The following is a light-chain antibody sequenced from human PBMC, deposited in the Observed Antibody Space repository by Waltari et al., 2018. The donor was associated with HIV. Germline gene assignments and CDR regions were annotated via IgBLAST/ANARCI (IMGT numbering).Light chain of an antibody. CDR2: AAS. J-gene: IGKJ3*01. CDR1: QAVSNH. Sequence: DIQMTQSPSSLSASVGDRVTITCRASQAVSNHLNWYQQKPGKAPKLLIYAASTLQSGVPSRFIGRGSETDFTLTITNLQPEDLATYYCQQTYFTPLFTFGPGTIVDDK. V-gene: IGKV1-39*01. CDR3: QQTYFTPLFT.